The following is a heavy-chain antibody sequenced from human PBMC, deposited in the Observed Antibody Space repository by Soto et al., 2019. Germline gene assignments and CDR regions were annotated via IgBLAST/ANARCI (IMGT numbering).Heavy chain of an antibody. CDR3: GRVMIGTSRHTDSDY. Sequence: SETLSLTGSVPGASISSRDYYWGWIRQTPGKGLEWIGNIDYNGVTYYNPSLKSRVTVSKDTSKNQFSLKVASVTAADTAIYYCGRVMIGTSRHTDSDYWGQGTQVTVSS. CDR2: IDYNGVT. D-gene: IGHD2-2*01. CDR1: GASISSRDYY. J-gene: IGHJ4*02. V-gene: IGHV4-39*01.